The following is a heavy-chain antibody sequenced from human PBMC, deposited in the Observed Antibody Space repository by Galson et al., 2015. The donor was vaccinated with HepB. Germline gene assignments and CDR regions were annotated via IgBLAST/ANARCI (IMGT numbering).Heavy chain of an antibody. CDR1: GFTFRNFW. D-gene: IGHD1-26*01. Sequence: SLRLSCAASGFTFRNFWMSWVRQTPGKGLELVANIKQDGSEKYYVNSVKGRFTISRDNPKNSLYMQMNSLRAEDTGVYYCARGAPTPDYWGQGTPVTVSS. CDR2: IKQDGSEK. J-gene: IGHJ4*02. CDR3: ARGAPTPDY. V-gene: IGHV3-7*01.